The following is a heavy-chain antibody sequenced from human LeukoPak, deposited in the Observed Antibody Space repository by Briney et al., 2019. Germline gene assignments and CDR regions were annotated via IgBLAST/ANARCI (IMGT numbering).Heavy chain of an antibody. CDR3: ARVHRHRTFDY. CDR1: GFTFSSYS. Sequence: PGGSLRLSCAASGFTFSSYSMNWVRQAPGKGLEWVSSISSSSSYIYYADSVKGRFTISRDNAKDSLYLQMNSLRAEDTAVYYCARVHRHRTFDYWGQGTLVTVSS. CDR2: ISSSSSYI. V-gene: IGHV3-21*01. J-gene: IGHJ4*02.